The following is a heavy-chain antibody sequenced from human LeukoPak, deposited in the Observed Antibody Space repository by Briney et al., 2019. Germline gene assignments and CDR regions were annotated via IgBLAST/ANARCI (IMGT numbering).Heavy chain of an antibody. Sequence: SETLSLTCTVSGGSISSYYWSWIRQPPGKGLEWIGNIYSRGSTNYNPSLKSRVTISVDTSKNQFSLKLTSVTAADTAVYYCARADSSWYWGWFDPWGQGILVTVSS. V-gene: IGHV4-59*01. CDR2: IYSRGST. CDR1: GGSISSYY. J-gene: IGHJ5*02. D-gene: IGHD6-13*01. CDR3: ARADSSWYWGWFDP.